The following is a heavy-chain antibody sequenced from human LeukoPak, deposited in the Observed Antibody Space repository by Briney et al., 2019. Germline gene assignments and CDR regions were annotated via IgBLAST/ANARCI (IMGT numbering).Heavy chain of an antibody. D-gene: IGHD3-22*01. V-gene: IGHV4-31*03. CDR3: ARGRVGHYYDSSGSFDP. Sequence: SQTLSLTCTVSGGSISSGGYYWSWIRQHPGKGLEWIGYIYYSGSTCYNPSLKSRVTISVDTSKNQFSLKLSSVTAADTAVYYCARGRVGHYYDSSGSFDPWGQGTLVTVSS. J-gene: IGHJ5*02. CDR2: IYYSGST. CDR1: GGSISSGGYY.